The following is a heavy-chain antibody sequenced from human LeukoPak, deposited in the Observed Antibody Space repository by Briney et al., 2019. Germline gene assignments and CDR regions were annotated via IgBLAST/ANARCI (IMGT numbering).Heavy chain of an antibody. CDR2: ISYDGSNK. Sequence: PGRSLRLSCAASGFTFSSYAMHWVRQAPGKGLEWVAVISYDGSNKYYADSVKGRFTISRDNSKNTLYLQMNSLRAEDTAVYYCARDGIPYCSGGSCYSVLVGFFDYWGQGTLVTVSS. V-gene: IGHV3-30-3*01. CDR1: GFTFSSYA. D-gene: IGHD2-15*01. J-gene: IGHJ4*02. CDR3: ARDGIPYCSGGSCYSVLVGFFDY.